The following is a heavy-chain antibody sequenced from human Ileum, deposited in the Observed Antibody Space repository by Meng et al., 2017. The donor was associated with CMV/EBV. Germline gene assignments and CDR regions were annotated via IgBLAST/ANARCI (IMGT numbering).Heavy chain of an antibody. CDR1: GFTFSSYW. Sequence: GGSLRLSCVASGFTFSSYWMHWVRQAPGKGLVWVSRISSDGTITHYADSVKGRFTVSRDNAKNTLYLQMNSLRAEDTAVYYCAYCSTTSCYYGMDVWGQGTTVTVSS. J-gene: IGHJ6*02. CDR2: ISSDGTIT. CDR3: AYCSTTSCYYGMDV. V-gene: IGHV3-74*01. D-gene: IGHD2-2*01.